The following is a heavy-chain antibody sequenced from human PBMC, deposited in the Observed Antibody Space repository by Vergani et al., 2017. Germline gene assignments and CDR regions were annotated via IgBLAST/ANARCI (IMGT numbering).Heavy chain of an antibody. CDR1: GYTFTSYY. J-gene: IGHJ4*02. D-gene: IGHD3-22*01. CDR3: AREHDGSCYYDYFDY. CDR2: INPSGGST. Sequence: QVQLVQSGAEVKKPGASVKVSCKASGYTFTSYYMHWVRQAPGQGLEWMGIINPSGGSTSYAQKFQGRVTMTRDTSTSTVYMELSSLRSEDTPVYYCAREHDGSCYYDYFDYWGQGTLVTVSS. V-gene: IGHV1-46*01.